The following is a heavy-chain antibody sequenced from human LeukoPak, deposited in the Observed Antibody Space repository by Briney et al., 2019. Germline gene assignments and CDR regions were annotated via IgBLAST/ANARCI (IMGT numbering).Heavy chain of an antibody. CDR1: GFTVSSFE. CDR2: ISSSSSTI. V-gene: IGHV3-48*01. CDR3: ARDGVVPGPWHFDY. D-gene: IGHD2-21*02. J-gene: IGHJ4*02. Sequence: GGSLRLSCEASGFTVSSFEINWVRQAPGKGLGWVSYISSSSSTIYYADSVKGRFTISRDNAKNSLYLQMNSLRAEDTAMYYCARDGVVPGPWHFDYWGQGTLVTVSS.